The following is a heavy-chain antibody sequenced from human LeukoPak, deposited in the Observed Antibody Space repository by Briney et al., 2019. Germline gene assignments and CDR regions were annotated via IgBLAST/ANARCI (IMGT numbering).Heavy chain of an antibody. CDR3: ARRSGSYVFGFEDY. J-gene: IGHJ4*02. V-gene: IGHV3-7*01. D-gene: IGHD1-26*01. CDR2: IKQDGSEK. Sequence: GGSLRLSCAASGFTFSSYWMSWVRQAPGKGLEWVANIKQDGSEKYYVDSVEGRFTISRDNAKNSLYLQMNSLRAEDTAAYYCARRSGSYVFGFEDYWGQGTLVTVSS. CDR1: GFTFSSYW.